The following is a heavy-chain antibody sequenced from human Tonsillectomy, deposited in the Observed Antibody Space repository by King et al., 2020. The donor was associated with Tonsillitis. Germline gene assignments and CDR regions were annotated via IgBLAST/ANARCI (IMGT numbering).Heavy chain of an antibody. J-gene: IGHJ6*02. D-gene: IGHD6-6*01. Sequence: QLVQSGAEVKKPGSSVKVSCKASGGTFSSYAISWVRQAPGQGLEWMGGIIPIFGTANYAQKFQGRVTITADESKSTAYMELSSLGSADTAVYYCARRGSDSISDPSYYYGMDVWGQGTTVTVSS. CDR1: GGTFSSYA. V-gene: IGHV1-69*12. CDR2: IIPIFGTA. CDR3: ARRGSDSISDPSYYYGMDV.